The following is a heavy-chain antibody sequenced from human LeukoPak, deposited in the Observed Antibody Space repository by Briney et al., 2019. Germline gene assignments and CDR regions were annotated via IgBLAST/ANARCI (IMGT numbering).Heavy chain of an antibody. V-gene: IGHV4-30-2*05. Sequence: SQTLSLTCTVSGGSISSGGYYWSWIRQPPGKGLEWIGYIYHSGSTYYNPSLKSRVTISVDTSKNQFSLKLSSVTAADTAVYYCAREGYSSSWYGLNWFDPWGQGTLVTVSS. J-gene: IGHJ5*02. CDR3: AREGYSSSWYGLNWFDP. D-gene: IGHD6-13*01. CDR2: IYHSGST. CDR1: GGSISSGGYY.